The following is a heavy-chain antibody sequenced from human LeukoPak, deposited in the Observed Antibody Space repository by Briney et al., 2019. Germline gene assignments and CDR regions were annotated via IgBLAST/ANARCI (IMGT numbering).Heavy chain of an antibody. D-gene: IGHD5-12*01. Sequence: SETLSLTCAVYRGSFSTYYWSWIRQPPGKGLEWIGEINHSGSTNYNPSLKSRVTISVDTSKNQFSLKLSSVTAADTAVYYCAGLRYDRDHWGQGTLVTVSS. CDR2: INHSGST. CDR3: AGLRYDRDH. V-gene: IGHV4-34*01. J-gene: IGHJ4*02. CDR1: RGSFSTYY.